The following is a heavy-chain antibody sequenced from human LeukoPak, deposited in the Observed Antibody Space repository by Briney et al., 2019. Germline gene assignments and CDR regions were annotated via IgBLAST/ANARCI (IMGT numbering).Heavy chain of an antibody. CDR3: ARGVAGPPRSLPGDWFDP. CDR1: GGSFSGYY. J-gene: IGHJ5*02. D-gene: IGHD1-14*01. Sequence: SETQSLTCAVYGGSFSGYYWSWIRQPPGKGLEWIGEINHSGSTNYNPSLKSRVTISVDTSKNQFSLKLSSVTAADTAVYYCARGVAGPPRSLPGDWFDPWGQGTLVTVSS. V-gene: IGHV4-34*01. CDR2: INHSGST.